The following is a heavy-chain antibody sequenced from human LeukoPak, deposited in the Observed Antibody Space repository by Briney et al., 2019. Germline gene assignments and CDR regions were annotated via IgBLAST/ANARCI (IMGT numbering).Heavy chain of an antibody. D-gene: IGHD3-10*01. CDR2: INHSGST. Sequence: SETLSLTCAVYGGSFSGYYWSWIRQPPGKGLEWIGEINHSGSTNYNPSLKSRVTISVDTSKNQFSLKLSSVTAADTAVYYCARQIRGAAYRWGQGTLVTVSS. V-gene: IGHV4-34*01. J-gene: IGHJ4*02. CDR3: ARQIRGAAYR. CDR1: GGSFSGYY.